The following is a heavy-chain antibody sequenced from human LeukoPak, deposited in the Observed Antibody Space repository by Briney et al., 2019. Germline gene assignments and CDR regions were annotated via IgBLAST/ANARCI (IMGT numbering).Heavy chain of an antibody. Sequence: PSETLSPTCAVSGGSISSSNWWSWVRQPPGQGLEWIGSIYYSGNTYYNPSLKSPVTISIDTSKNQFSLRLISVTAADTAVYYCARDQLYCSSSSCRNLGWFDPWGQGTLVTVSS. CDR3: ARDQLYCSSSSCRNLGWFDP. CDR2: IYYSGNT. V-gene: IGHV4-4*02. CDR1: GGSISSSNW. D-gene: IGHD2-2*01. J-gene: IGHJ5*02.